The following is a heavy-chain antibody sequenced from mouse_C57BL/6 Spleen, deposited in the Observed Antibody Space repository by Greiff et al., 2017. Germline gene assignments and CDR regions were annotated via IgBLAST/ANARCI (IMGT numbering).Heavy chain of an antibody. Sequence: EVQLVESGGGLVKPGGSLKLSCAASGFTFSSYTMSWVRQTPEKRLEWVATISGGGGNTYYPDSVKGRFTISRDNAKNTLYLQMSSLRSEDTALYDCARHNYSNYDWYFDVWGTGTTVTVAS. D-gene: IGHD2-5*01. J-gene: IGHJ1*03. CDR3: ARHNYSNYDWYFDV. CDR2: ISGGGGNT. V-gene: IGHV5-9*01. CDR1: GFTFSSYT.